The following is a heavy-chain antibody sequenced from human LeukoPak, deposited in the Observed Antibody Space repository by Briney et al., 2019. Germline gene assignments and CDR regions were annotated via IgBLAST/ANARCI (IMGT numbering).Heavy chain of an antibody. J-gene: IGHJ4*02. D-gene: IGHD4-17*01. Sequence: GGSLRLSCVPSGFTFSVYWIHWVRQAPGKRLVCVSHITSDGSNTGYADSVEGRFTISRDNAKNTLYLQMNSLRAEDTAVYYCARVMGDYGDSDYWGQGTLVTVSS. CDR3: ARVMGDYGDSDY. CDR2: ITSDGSNT. V-gene: IGHV3-74*01. CDR1: GFTFSVYW.